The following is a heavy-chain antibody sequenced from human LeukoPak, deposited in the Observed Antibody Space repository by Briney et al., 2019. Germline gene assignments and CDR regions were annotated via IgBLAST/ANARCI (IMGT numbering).Heavy chain of an antibody. V-gene: IGHV3-23*01. CDR2: ISGSGGRT. D-gene: IGHD3-10*01. CDR3: AKFQGSSGSYYYYDMDV. CDR1: GFTFINYA. J-gene: IGHJ6*02. Sequence: RPGGSLRLSCAASGFTFINYAMTWVRQAPGKGLEWVSGISGSGGRTNYADSVKGRFTISRDNSKNTLYLQMNSLRAEDTAVYYCAKFQGSSGSYYYYDMDVWGRGTTVTVSS.